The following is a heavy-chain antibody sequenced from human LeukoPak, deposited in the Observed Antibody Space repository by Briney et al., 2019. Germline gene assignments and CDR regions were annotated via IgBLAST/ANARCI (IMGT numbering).Heavy chain of an antibody. CDR1: GFPSRTHGVG. D-gene: IGHD3-22*01. V-gene: IGHV2-5*01. J-gene: IGHJ5*02. Sequence: SGPTLMLPTPTLTFTFTLSGFPSRTHGVGVGWIRQPPVKALEWVSIIYWNGDNYYSPSLDSRSTITKDTSKTQVVLTLTNVDLVETATYYCAHSDYYDRGNWFGPWGEGTLVTLSS. CDR2: IYWNGDN. CDR3: AHSDYYDRGNWFGP.